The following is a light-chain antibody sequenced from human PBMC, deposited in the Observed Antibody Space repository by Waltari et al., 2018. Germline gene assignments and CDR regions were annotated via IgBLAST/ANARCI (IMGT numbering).Light chain of an antibody. Sequence: EIVLTQSPGTLSLSPGERPTLPCRASQSVGRTLAWYQQKPGQAPRLLMYGASSRATGTPDRFSGSGSGTDFSLTISRLEPEDFAVYYCQHYVRLPATFGQGTKVEIK. CDR2: GAS. V-gene: IGKV3-20*01. J-gene: IGKJ1*01. CDR1: QSVGRT. CDR3: QHYVRLPAT.